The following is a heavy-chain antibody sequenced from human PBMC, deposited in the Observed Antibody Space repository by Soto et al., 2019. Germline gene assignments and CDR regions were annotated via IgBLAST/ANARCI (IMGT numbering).Heavy chain of an antibody. J-gene: IGHJ4*02. CDR3: ARPEDYYGSGSYYPFDY. CDR2: IIPILGIA. V-gene: IGHV1-69*02. CDR1: GVTFSSYT. Sequence: GASVKVSCKASGVTFSSYTISWVRQAPGQGLEWMGRIIPILGIANYAQKFQGRVTITADKSTSTAYMELSSLRSEDTAVYYCARPEDYYGSGSYYPFDYWGQGTLVTVSS. D-gene: IGHD3-10*01.